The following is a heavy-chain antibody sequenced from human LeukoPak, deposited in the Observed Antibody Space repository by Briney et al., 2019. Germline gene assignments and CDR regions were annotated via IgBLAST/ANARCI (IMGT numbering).Heavy chain of an antibody. V-gene: IGHV5-10-1*01. CDR2: IDPSDSYT. CDR3: ARHSDLDYYYGMDV. J-gene: IGHJ6*02. Sequence: PGASLQISCQGSGSSFTSYWISWVRQLPGKGLEWMGRIDPSDSYTNYSPSFQGHVTISADKSISTAYLQWSSLKASDTAMYYCARHSDLDYYYGMDVWSQGTTVTVSS. CDR1: GSSFTSYW.